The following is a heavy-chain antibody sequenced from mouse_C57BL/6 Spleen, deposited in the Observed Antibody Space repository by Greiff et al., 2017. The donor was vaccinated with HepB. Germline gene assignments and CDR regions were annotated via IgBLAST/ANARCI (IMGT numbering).Heavy chain of an antibody. V-gene: IGHV1-15*01. D-gene: IGHD1-1*01. CDR3: TRPYVITTVVAHFDY. Sequence: QVQLQQSGAELVRPGASVTLSCKASGYTFTDYEMHWVKQTPVHGLEWIGAIDPETGGTAYNQKFKGKAILTADKSSSTAYMELRSLTSEDSAVYYCTRPYVITTVVAHFDYWGQGTTLTVSS. CDR1: GYTFTDYE. J-gene: IGHJ2*01. CDR2: IDPETGGT.